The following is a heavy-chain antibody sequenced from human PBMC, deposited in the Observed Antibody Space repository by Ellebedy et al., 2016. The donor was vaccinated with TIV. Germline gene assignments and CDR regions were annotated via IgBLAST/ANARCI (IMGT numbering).Heavy chain of an antibody. CDR1: GFSFSSYW. CDR2: INQDGSDK. Sequence: GESLKISCAASGFSFSSYWMTWVRQAPGKGLEWVANINQDGSDKYYVDSVRGRFTISRDNAKNSLYRQMNSLRAEDTSVYYCATDGSYGDYRFPAHAFTMWGQGTMVTVSS. J-gene: IGHJ3*02. CDR3: ATDGSYGDYRFPAHAFTM. D-gene: IGHD4-17*01. V-gene: IGHV3-7*01.